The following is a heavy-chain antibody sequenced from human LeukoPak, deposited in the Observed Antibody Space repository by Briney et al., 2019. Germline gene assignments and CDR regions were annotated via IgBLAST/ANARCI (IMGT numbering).Heavy chain of an antibody. Sequence: ASVKVSFKASGYTFTGYYMHWVRQAPGQGLEWMGWINPNSGGTNYAQKFQGRVTMTRDTSISTAYMELSRLRSDDTAVYYCARDRSYWYDGRGYMDVWGKGTTVTVSS. D-gene: IGHD3-22*01. CDR1: GYTFTGYY. CDR2: INPNSGGT. CDR3: ARDRSYWYDGRGYMDV. V-gene: IGHV1-2*02. J-gene: IGHJ6*03.